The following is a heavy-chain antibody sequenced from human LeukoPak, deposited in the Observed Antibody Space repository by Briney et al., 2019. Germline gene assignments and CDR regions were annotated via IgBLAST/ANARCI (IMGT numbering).Heavy chain of an antibody. CDR1: GGSFSSYY. CDR2: INNSGST. V-gene: IGHV4-59*01. CDR3: ARDRLGATMIVEKRAFDI. Sequence: SETLYLTCAASGGSFSSYYLSWIRQPPGKGLEWMGCINNSGSTNDNPPLKSRVTISGDTSKNQFSLKLSSVTAADTAVYYCARDRLGATMIVEKRAFDIWGQGTMVAVSS. D-gene: IGHD3-22*01. J-gene: IGHJ3*02.